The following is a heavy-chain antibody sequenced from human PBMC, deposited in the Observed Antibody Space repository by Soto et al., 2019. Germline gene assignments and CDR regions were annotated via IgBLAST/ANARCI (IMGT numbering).Heavy chain of an antibody. J-gene: IGHJ3*02. CDR2: IYYSGST. Sequence: PSETLSLTCTVSGASVSSGSYYWSWIRQPPGKGLEWIGYIYYSGSTNYNPSLKSRVTISVDTSKNQFSLKLNSVTAADTAVYYCARVDTYHAFDIWGQGTMVTVS. V-gene: IGHV4-61*01. D-gene: IGHD5-18*01. CDR3: ARVDTYHAFDI. CDR1: GASVSSGSYY.